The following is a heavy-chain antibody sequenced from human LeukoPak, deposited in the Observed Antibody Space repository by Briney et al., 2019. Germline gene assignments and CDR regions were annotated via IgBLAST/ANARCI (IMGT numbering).Heavy chain of an antibody. CDR3: ASRHCSGGGCYFAGADPFDY. Sequence: GGSLRRSCAASGFTVSSTYMSWVRQAPGKGLESVSVIYSGGNIYYIDSVKGRFTISRDTSKNTLYLQMNSLRAEDTAVYYCASRHCSGGGCYFAGADPFDYWGQGTLVTVSS. CDR1: GFTVSSTY. V-gene: IGHV3-53*01. CDR2: IYSGGNI. J-gene: IGHJ4*02. D-gene: IGHD2-15*01.